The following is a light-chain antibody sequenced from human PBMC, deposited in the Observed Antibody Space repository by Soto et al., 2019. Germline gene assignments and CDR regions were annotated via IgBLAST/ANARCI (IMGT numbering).Light chain of an antibody. CDR3: HQRSNWPAT. J-gene: IGKJ1*01. V-gene: IGKV3-11*01. CDR2: DAS. Sequence: EIVLTQSPATLSLSPGERATLSCRASQSVSSYLAWYQQKPGQAPRLLIHDASNRATGIPARFSGSGSGTEFTLTISSLEPEDFAVYYCHQRSNWPATFGQGTKVEIK. CDR1: QSVSSY.